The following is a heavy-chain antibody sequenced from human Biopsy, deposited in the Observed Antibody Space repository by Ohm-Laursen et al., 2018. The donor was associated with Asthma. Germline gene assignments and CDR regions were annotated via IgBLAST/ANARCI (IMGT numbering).Heavy chain of an antibody. Sequence: LRLSCAASGMSVSDYYMTWLRQSPGKGLEWLSHIGIKGTSIYYADSVKGRFTISRDNAKNSLFLQMNGLRADDTAVYFCAGGRYCSGASCLYGMDVWGQGTTVSVSS. CDR2: IGIKGTSI. D-gene: IGHD2-15*01. CDR3: AGGRYCSGASCLYGMDV. V-gene: IGHV3-11*01. CDR1: GMSVSDYY. J-gene: IGHJ6*02.